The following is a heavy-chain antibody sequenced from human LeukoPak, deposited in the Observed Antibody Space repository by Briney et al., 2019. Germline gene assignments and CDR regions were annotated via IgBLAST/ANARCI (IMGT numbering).Heavy chain of an antibody. Sequence: GASVKVSCKASGYTFTSYGISWVRQAPGQGLEWMGWISGYNGKTNYAQKLQGRVTMTTDTSTSTAYMALRSLRSDDTAVYYCARDMGGATPFDYWGQGTLVTVSS. CDR3: ARDMGGATPFDY. CDR2: ISGYNGKT. CDR1: GYTFTSYG. J-gene: IGHJ4*02. V-gene: IGHV1-18*01. D-gene: IGHD3-16*01.